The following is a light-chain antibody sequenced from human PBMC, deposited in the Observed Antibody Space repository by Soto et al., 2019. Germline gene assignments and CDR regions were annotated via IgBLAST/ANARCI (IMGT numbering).Light chain of an antibody. V-gene: IGKV1-39*01. CDR3: QQSYSTPFT. J-gene: IGKJ3*01. CDR2: AAS. Sequence: DIQMTQSPSSLSASVGHRVTITCRASQSISSYLNWYQQKPGKAPKLLIYAASSLQSGVPSRFSGSGSGTDLTLTISSLQPEDFATYYCQQSYSTPFTFGPGTKVDIK. CDR1: QSISSY.